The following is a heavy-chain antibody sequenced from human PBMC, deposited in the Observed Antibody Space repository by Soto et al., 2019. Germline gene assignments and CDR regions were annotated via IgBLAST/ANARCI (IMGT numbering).Heavy chain of an antibody. Sequence: ASVKVSCKVSGYTFTSYGISWVRQAPGQGLEWMGWISAYNGNTNYAQKLQGRVTMTTDTSTSTAYMELRSLRSDDTAVYYCARDRTNYDFWSGYGYYYYGMDVWGQGTTVTVSS. CDR2: ISAYNGNT. D-gene: IGHD3-3*01. CDR1: GYTFTSYG. V-gene: IGHV1-18*01. J-gene: IGHJ6*02. CDR3: ARDRTNYDFWSGYGYYYYGMDV.